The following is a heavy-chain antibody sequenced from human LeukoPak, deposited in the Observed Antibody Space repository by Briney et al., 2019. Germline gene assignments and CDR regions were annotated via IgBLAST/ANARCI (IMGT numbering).Heavy chain of an antibody. CDR2: ISWNSGSK. J-gene: IGHJ4*02. CDR1: GFTFDDYA. D-gene: IGHD3-22*01. CDR3: AKGPTYDYDSSGSNFDY. Sequence: PGGSLRLSCAASGFTFDDYAMHWVRQAPGKGLEWVSGISWNSGSKDYADSVKGRFTISRDNAKKSLYLQMNSLRPEDTALYYCAKGPTYDYDSSGSNFDYWGQGALVTVSS. V-gene: IGHV3-9*01.